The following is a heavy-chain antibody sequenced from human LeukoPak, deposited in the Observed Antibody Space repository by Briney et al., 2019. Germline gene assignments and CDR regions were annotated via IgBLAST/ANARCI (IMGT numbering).Heavy chain of an antibody. Sequence: PGGSLRVSCAASGFTFSTYAMSWVRQAPGKGLEWVSGIRGDGNSATYADFVKGRFTISRDNAKNTLYLQMNSLRVEDTAVYYCARSDYTDYWGQGTLVTVSS. CDR1: GFTFSTYA. CDR2: IRGDGNSA. J-gene: IGHJ4*02. CDR3: ARSDYTDY. V-gene: IGHV3-23*01. D-gene: IGHD3-3*01.